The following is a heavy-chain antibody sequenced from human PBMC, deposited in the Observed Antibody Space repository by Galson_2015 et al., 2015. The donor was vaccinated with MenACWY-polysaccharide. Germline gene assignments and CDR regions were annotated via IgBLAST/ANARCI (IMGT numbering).Heavy chain of an antibody. CDR2: INPNSGGT. Sequence: SVKVSCKASGYTFTDYYIHWVRQAPGQGLEWMGWINPNSGGTNYAQKLQVRVTMTRGTSIRTAYMELSRLRSDDTAVDYCASQMAMSGMDVWGQGTTVTVSS. CDR1: GYTFTDYY. J-gene: IGHJ6*02. CDR3: ASQMAMSGMDV. V-gene: IGHV1-2*02. D-gene: IGHD5-24*01.